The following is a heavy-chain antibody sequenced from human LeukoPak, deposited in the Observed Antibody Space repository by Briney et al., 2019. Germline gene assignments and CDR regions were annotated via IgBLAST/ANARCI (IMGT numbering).Heavy chain of an antibody. CDR2: IKSDGSIT. Sequence: GGSLRLSCAASGFTFSTFWMHWVRQAPGKGLVWVSGIKSDGSITTYADSVKGRFAISRDNAENTLYLQMNSLRAEDTAVYYCARGRYYGMDVWGQGTTVTVSS. CDR3: ARGRYYGMDV. J-gene: IGHJ6*02. CDR1: GFTFSTFW. V-gene: IGHV3-74*03.